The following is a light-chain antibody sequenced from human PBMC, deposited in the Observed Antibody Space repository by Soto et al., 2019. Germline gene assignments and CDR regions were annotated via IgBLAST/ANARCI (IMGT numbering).Light chain of an antibody. CDR2: GAS. Sequence: VMTQSPATLPVSPGERATLSCWASETVATNLAWYQQKPGQAPRLLISGASTRAAGISDRFRGSGSGTEFTLTISSLRSEDSAIYYCQQYFEWPPMTFGQGTKVDIK. CDR3: QQYFEWPPMT. CDR1: ETVATN. J-gene: IGKJ1*01. V-gene: IGKV3-15*01.